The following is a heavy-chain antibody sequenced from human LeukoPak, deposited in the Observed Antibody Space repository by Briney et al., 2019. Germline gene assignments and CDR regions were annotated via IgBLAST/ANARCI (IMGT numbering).Heavy chain of an antibody. CDR3: ARGGYGGGNSGVIDS. Sequence: GASVKVSCKSSGYTFIGYYIHWVRQVPGQGLEWMGWINPNGGGTIYAQKFQGRVTMTSDTSITTAHMELGRLRSDDTGVYYCARGGYGGGNSGVIDSWGQGTLVTVSS. V-gene: IGHV1-2*02. D-gene: IGHD4-23*01. CDR2: INPNGGGT. J-gene: IGHJ4*02. CDR1: GYTFIGYY.